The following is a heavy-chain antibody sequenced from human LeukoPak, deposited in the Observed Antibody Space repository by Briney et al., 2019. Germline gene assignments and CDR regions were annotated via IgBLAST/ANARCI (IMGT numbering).Heavy chain of an antibody. V-gene: IGHV3-21*01. CDR1: GFTFSSYD. J-gene: IGHJ6*03. CDR3: ARVGGEDYYYYYMDV. Sequence: GGSLRLSCAASGFTFSSYDMNWVRQAPGKGLEWVSSISSSSTYIYYADSVKGRFTISRDNAKSSLYLQMNSLRAEDTAVYYCARVGGEDYYYYYMDVWGKGTTVTVSS. CDR2: ISSSSTYI.